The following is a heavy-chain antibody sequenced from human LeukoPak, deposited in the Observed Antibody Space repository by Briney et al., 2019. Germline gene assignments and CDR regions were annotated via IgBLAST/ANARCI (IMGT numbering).Heavy chain of an antibody. CDR2: INHSGST. Sequence: SETLSLTCAVYGGSFSGYYWSWIRQPPGKGLEWIGEINHSGSTNYNPSLKGRVTISVDTSKNQFSLKLSSVTAADTAVYYCARGLWQQLGNDYWGQGTLVTVSS. J-gene: IGHJ4*02. CDR3: ARGLWQQLGNDY. D-gene: IGHD6-13*01. V-gene: IGHV4-34*01. CDR1: GGSFSGYY.